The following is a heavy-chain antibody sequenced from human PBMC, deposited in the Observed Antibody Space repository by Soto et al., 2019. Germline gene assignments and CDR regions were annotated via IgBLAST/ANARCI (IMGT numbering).Heavy chain of an antibody. D-gene: IGHD5-12*01. Sequence: SETLSLTCTVSGGSISSSSYYWGWIRQPPGKGLEWIGCIFYSGSTYYNPSLRSRVTISVDTSKNQFSLKLSSVTAADTAVYYCAREKLATIHAFDIWGQGTMVTVSS. V-gene: IGHV4-39*07. CDR2: IFYSGST. CDR3: AREKLATIHAFDI. J-gene: IGHJ3*02. CDR1: GGSISSSSYY.